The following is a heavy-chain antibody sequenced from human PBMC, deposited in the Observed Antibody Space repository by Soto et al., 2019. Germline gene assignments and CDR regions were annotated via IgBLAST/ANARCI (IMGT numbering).Heavy chain of an antibody. V-gene: IGHV1-2*02. J-gene: IGHJ4*02. CDR2: INPNSGGT. D-gene: IGHD3-10*01. CDR1: GYTFTGYY. CDR3: ERDQDITMVRGAPGY. Sequence: ASVKVSCKASGYTFTGYYMHWARQAPGQGLEWMGWINPNSGGTNYAQKFQGRVTMTRDTSISTAYMELSRLRSDDTAVYYCERDQDITMVRGAPGYWGQGTRGTGAS.